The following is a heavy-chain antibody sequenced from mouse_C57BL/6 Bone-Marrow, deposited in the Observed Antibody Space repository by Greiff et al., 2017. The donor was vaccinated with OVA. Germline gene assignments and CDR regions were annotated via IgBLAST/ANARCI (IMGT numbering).Heavy chain of an antibody. CDR2: IYPGSGNT. CDR1: GYSFTSYY. Sequence: VQLQESGPELVKPGASVKISCKASGYSFTSYYIHWVKQRPGQGLEWIGWIYPGSGNTKYNEKFKGKATLTAGTSSSTAYMQLSSLTSEDSAVYYCARLGPSYFDVWGTGTTVTVSS. D-gene: IGHD3-3*01. V-gene: IGHV1-66*01. CDR3: ARLGPSYFDV. J-gene: IGHJ1*03.